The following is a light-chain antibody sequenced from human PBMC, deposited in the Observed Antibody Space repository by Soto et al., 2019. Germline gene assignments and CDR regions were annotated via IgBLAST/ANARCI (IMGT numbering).Light chain of an antibody. Sequence: QSALTQPASVSGSPGQSITISCTGTSSNVGSYKLVSWYQQHPGKAPKLMIFEVNKRPSGVSNRFSGSKSGNTASLTISGLKVEDEADYYCQSYDTRLSAHVFGTGTKLTVL. CDR3: QSYDTRLSAHV. V-gene: IGLV2-23*02. J-gene: IGLJ1*01. CDR1: SSNVGSYKL. CDR2: EVN.